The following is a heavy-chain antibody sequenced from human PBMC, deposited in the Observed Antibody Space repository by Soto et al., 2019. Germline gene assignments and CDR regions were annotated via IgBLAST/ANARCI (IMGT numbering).Heavy chain of an antibody. CDR1: GGSFSGYY. CDR3: AKDLNVDTDMVGGALDI. V-gene: IGHV4-59*01. J-gene: IGHJ3*02. CDR2: IYSSGTTTYSGGS. Sequence: PTETLSLICAVYGGSFSGYYWSWIRQPPGKGLEWIGYIYSSGTTTYSGGSNYNPSLKSRVTISIDVSTSEVALSLSSVTPADGAIYYCAKDLNVDTDMVGGALDIWGKGTMVPVS. D-gene: IGHD5-18*01.